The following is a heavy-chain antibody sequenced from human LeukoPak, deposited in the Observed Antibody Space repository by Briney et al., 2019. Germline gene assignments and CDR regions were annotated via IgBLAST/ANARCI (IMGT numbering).Heavy chain of an antibody. CDR2: NHGSADDT. J-gene: IGHJ4*02. CDR3: AKPSSGWYVFDC. V-gene: IGHV3-23*01. CDR1: GFTFSSYA. Sequence: QPGGSLRVSCAASGFTFSSYAMSWVRQAPGKGLEWVSANHGSADDTSYAESVKGRFTISRDNSKNTLYLQMNSLRAEDTAVYYCAKPSSGWYVFDCWGQGTLVTVSS. D-gene: IGHD6-19*01.